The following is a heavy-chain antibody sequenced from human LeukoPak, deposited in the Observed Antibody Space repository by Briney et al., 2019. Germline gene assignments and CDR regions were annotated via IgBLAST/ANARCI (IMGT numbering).Heavy chain of an antibody. Sequence: SETLSLTCTVSGGSISSGSYYWSWIRQPAGKGLEWIGRIYTSGSTNYNPSLKSRVTISVDTSKNQFSLKLSSVTAADTAVYYCARALGYCSSTSCQWPYYYYMDVWGKGTTVTVSS. D-gene: IGHD2-2*01. CDR3: ARALGYCSSTSCQWPYYYYMDV. V-gene: IGHV4-61*02. CDR1: GGSISSGSYY. CDR2: IYTSGST. J-gene: IGHJ6*03.